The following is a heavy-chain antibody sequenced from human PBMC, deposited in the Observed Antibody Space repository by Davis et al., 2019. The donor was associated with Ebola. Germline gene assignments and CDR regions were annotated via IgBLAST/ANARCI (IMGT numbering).Heavy chain of an antibody. V-gene: IGHV3-53*01. CDR2: IYKGGNT. J-gene: IGHJ4*02. D-gene: IGHD1-26*01. Sequence: GESLKISCTASGFNVSGNYMTWVRQAPGKGLEWVGVIYKGGNTYYADSVRGRFTISRDKSKDTVQLQMNGLRVDDTARYYCTRGRGGSSRELFWGQGTLVTVSS. CDR3: TRGRGGSSRELF. CDR1: GFNVSGNY.